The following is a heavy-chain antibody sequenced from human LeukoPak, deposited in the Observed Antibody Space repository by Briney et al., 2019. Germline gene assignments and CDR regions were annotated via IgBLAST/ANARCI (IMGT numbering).Heavy chain of an antibody. Sequence: SQTLSLTCTVSGGSISSGDYYWGWVRQPPGRGLEWIGYIYYSGSTYYNPSLKSRVTISVDTSKTQFSLKLSSVTAADTAVYYCARVRIYYYDSSGTWTGLPVGMDVWGQGTTVTVSS. J-gene: IGHJ6*02. D-gene: IGHD3-22*01. CDR1: GGSISSGDYY. CDR3: ARVRIYYYDSSGTWTGLPVGMDV. V-gene: IGHV4-30-4*01. CDR2: IYYSGST.